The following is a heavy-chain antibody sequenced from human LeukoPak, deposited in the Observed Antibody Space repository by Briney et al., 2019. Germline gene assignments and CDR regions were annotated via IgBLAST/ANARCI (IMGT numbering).Heavy chain of an antibody. Sequence: SETLSLTCTVSGGSISSYYWSWIRQPPGKGLEWIGCIYYSGSTNYNPSLKSRVTISVDTSKNQFSLKLSSVTAADTAVYYCARPGARRAFDIWGQGTMVTVSS. J-gene: IGHJ3*02. CDR1: GGSISSYY. D-gene: IGHD1-26*01. CDR2: IYYSGST. CDR3: ARPGARRAFDI. V-gene: IGHV4-59*01.